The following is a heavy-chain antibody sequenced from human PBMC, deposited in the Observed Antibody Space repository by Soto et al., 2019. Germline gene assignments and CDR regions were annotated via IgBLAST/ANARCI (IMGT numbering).Heavy chain of an antibody. CDR1: GFTFSTYS. CDR3: ARPDRGWDFDL. V-gene: IGHV3-21*01. CDR2: ISSSSSYI. Sequence: EVQLVESGGGLVKPGGSLRLSCAASGFTFSTYSMNWVRQAPGKGLEWVSSISSSSSYIYYADSVKGRFTISRDNAKNSLYLQMNSLRAEDTAVYYCARPDRGWDFDLWGRGTLVTVSS. J-gene: IGHJ2*01.